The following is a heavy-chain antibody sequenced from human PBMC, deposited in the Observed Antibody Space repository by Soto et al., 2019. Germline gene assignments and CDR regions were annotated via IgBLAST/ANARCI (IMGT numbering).Heavy chain of an antibody. V-gene: IGHV4-31*03. Sequence: QVQLQESGPGLVKPSQTLSLTCTVSGGSISSGGYYWSWIRQHPGKGLGWIGYIYYSGSTYYNPSLKSRVTISVVTSKNTFALKLSSVTAADTAVYYCARDLAMGGLGGWFDPWGQGTLVTVSS. CDR3: ARDLAMGGLGGWFDP. CDR1: GGSISSGGYY. J-gene: IGHJ5*02. CDR2: IYYSGST. D-gene: IGHD5-18*01.